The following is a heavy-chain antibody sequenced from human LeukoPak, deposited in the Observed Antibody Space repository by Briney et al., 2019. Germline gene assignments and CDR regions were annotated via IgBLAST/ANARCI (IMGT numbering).Heavy chain of an antibody. V-gene: IGHV3-9*01. CDR2: ISWNSGSI. CDR3: AKSLAFGELWVYYFDY. J-gene: IGHJ4*02. D-gene: IGHD3-10*01. CDR1: GFTFDDYA. Sequence: GGSLRLSCAASGFTFDDYAMHWVRQAPGKGLEWVSGISWNSGSIGYADSVKGRFTISRDNAKNSLYLRMNSLRAEDTALYYCAKSLAFGELWVYYFDYWGQGTLVTVSS.